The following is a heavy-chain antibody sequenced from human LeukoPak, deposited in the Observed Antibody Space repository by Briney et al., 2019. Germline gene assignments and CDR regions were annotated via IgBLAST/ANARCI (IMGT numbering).Heavy chain of an antibody. D-gene: IGHD1-14*01. V-gene: IGHV3-48*01. CDR2: ITSGSDAI. Sequence: PGGSLRLSCAASGFTFSTYSMNWVRQAPGKWLEWASYITSGSDAIYYADSVKGRFTISRDNAKNSLYLQMSSLRAEDTAVYYCARDPPRRYDYWGQGTLVTVSS. CDR1: GFTFSTYS. J-gene: IGHJ4*02. CDR3: ARDPPRRYDY.